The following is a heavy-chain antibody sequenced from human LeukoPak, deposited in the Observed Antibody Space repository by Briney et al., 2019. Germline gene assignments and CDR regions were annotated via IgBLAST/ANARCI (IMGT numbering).Heavy chain of an antibody. Sequence: GGSLRLSCSASGFTVSNNYMTWVRQAPGKGLERVAFMRYDGSNKYYADSVKGRFTISRDNSKNTLYLQMNSLRAEDTAVYYCAKDQSRWELRPSYYFDYWGQGTLVTVSS. CDR3: AKDQSRWELRPSYYFDY. J-gene: IGHJ4*02. V-gene: IGHV3-30*02. CDR1: GFTVSNNY. D-gene: IGHD1-26*01. CDR2: MRYDGSNK.